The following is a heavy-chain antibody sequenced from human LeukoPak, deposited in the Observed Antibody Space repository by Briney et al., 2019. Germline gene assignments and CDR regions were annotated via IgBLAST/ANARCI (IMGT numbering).Heavy chain of an antibody. CDR1: GFTFSNYA. D-gene: IGHD5-18*01. CDR3: ARDRDTAMGL. Sequence: PGGSLRLSCAASGFTFSNYAMHWVRQAPGKGLEWVAIISYDGNDKSYTDSVKGRLTISRDKSKNTLYLQMNSLRAEDTAVYYCARDRDTAMGLWGQGTLVTVSS. V-gene: IGHV3-30-3*01. CDR2: ISYDGNDK. J-gene: IGHJ4*02.